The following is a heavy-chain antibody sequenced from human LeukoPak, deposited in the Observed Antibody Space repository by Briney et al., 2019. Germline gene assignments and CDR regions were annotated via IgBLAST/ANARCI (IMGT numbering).Heavy chain of an antibody. CDR2: ISYDGSNK. J-gene: IGHJ4*02. V-gene: IGHV3-30*18. CDR1: GFTFSSYG. Sequence: PGRSLRLSCAASGFTFSSYGMHWVRQAPGKGLEWVAVISYDGSNKYYADSVKGRFTISRDNSKNTLYLQMNSLRAEDTAVNYCAKDLADYWGQGTLVTVSS. CDR3: AKDLADY.